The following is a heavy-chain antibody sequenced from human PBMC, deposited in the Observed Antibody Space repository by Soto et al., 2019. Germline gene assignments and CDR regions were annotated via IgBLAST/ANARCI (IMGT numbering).Heavy chain of an antibody. V-gene: IGHV3-49*03. Sequence: GGSLRLSCTASGFTFGDYAMSWFRQAPGKGLEWVGFIRSKAYGGTTEYAASVKGRFTISRDDSKSIAYLQMNSLKTEDTAVYYCTSVYNWNYGGVDYWGQGTLVTVSS. D-gene: IGHD1-7*01. CDR3: TSVYNWNYGGVDY. J-gene: IGHJ4*02. CDR1: GFTFGDYA. CDR2: IRSKAYGGTT.